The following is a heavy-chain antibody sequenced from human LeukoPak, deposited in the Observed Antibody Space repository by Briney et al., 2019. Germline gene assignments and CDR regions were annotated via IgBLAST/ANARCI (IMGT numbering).Heavy chain of an antibody. J-gene: IGHJ4*02. CDR1: GFTFDDYA. Sequence: GGSLRLSCAASGFTFDDYAMTWVRQAPGKGLEWVSAITGGGDTTCYADSVKGRFTISRDNSKNTLYLQMNNLRAEDTAIYYCAKAANYDILTGYYLDYWGQGTLVTVSS. CDR3: AKAANYDILTGYYLDY. V-gene: IGHV3-23*01. CDR2: ITGGGDTT. D-gene: IGHD3-9*01.